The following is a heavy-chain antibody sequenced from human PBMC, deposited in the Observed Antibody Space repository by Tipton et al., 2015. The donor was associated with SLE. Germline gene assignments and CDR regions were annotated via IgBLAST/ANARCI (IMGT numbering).Heavy chain of an antibody. V-gene: IGHV4-59*12. Sequence: LRLSCTVSGGSISSYYWSWIRQPPGKGLEWIGYIYYSGSTNYNPSLKSRVTISVDTSKNQFSLMLSSVTAADTALYYCARDKDGGYSYGLNGLDVWGQGTTVTVSS. CDR2: IYYSGST. D-gene: IGHD5-18*01. CDR1: GGSISSYY. J-gene: IGHJ6*02. CDR3: ARDKDGGYSYGLNGLDV.